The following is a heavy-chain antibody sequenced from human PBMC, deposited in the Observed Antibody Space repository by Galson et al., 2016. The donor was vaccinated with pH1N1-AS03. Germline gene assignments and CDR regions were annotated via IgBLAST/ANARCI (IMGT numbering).Heavy chain of an antibody. D-gene: IGHD3-10*01. Sequence: LSLTCAVDGGSLSGYHWNWIRQPPGKGLEWIGEIYHSGSADYNPSLKSRVTISIDTSKNQFTLNVISVTAADTAVYFCARRSVRGVIRYWGQGTLVTVSS. J-gene: IGHJ4*02. V-gene: IGHV4-34*01. CDR2: IYHSGSA. CDR1: GGSLSGYH. CDR3: ARRSVRGVIRY.